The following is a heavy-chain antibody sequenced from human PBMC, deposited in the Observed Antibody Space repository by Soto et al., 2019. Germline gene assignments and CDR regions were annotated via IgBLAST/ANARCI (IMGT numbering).Heavy chain of an antibody. Sequence: QVHLVESGGGLVKPGGSLRLSCTASGFTFSDYYMSWIRXXXXXXVVWISYISSTSSYTNYADSVKGRFTISRDNAKXXXXXXXXXXXXXXXXXXXXXXXXXXXXXWEYWGQGTLVTVSS. D-gene: IGHD1-26*01. CDR1: GFTFSDYY. CDR2: ISSTSSYT. J-gene: IGHJ4*02. V-gene: IGHV3-11*05. CDR3: XXXXXXXXXWEY.